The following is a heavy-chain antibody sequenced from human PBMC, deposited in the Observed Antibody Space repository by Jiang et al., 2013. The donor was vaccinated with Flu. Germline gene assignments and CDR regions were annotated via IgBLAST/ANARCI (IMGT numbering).Heavy chain of an antibody. D-gene: IGHD2-15*01. Sequence: GAEVKKPGASVKVSCKASGYTFTSYDINWVRQATGQGLEWMGWMNPNSGNTGYAQKFQGRVTMTRNTSISTAYMELSSLRSEDTAVYYCARVEDRSVVAANWFDPWGQGTLVTVSS. CDR2: MNPNSGNT. V-gene: IGHV1-8*01. CDR3: ARVEDRSVVAANWFDP. CDR1: GYTFTSYD. J-gene: IGHJ5*02.